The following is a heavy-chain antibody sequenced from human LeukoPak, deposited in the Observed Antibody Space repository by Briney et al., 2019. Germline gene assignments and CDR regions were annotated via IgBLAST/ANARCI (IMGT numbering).Heavy chain of an antibody. V-gene: IGHV4-34*01. Sequence: SETLSLTCAVYGGSFSGYYWSWIRQPPGKGLEWIGEINHSGSTNYNPSLKSRVTISVDTSKNQFSLKLSSVTAADTAVYYCAISIYSSGYYNDYWGQGTLVTVSS. CDR3: AISIYSSGYYNDY. CDR2: INHSGST. J-gene: IGHJ4*02. D-gene: IGHD3-22*01. CDR1: GGSFSGYY.